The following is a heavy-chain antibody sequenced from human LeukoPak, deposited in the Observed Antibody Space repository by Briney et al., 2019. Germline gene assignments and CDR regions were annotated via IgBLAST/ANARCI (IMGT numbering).Heavy chain of an antibody. CDR2: ISGSGGST. CDR3: AKEQIYAGEYYYGMDV. J-gene: IGHJ6*02. CDR1: GFTFSSYA. Sequence: GGSLRLSCAASGFTFSSYAMSWVRQAPGKGLEWVSAISGSGGSTYYADSVKGQFTISRDNSKNTLYLQMNSLRAEDTAVYYCAKEQIYAGEYYYGMDVWGQGTTVTVSS. D-gene: IGHD3-10*01. V-gene: IGHV3-23*01.